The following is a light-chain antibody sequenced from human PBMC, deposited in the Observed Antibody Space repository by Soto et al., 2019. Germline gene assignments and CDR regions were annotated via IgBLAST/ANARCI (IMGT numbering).Light chain of an antibody. CDR1: QSVSSSY. CDR3: QQYGSSPYT. Sequence: EIVLTQSPGTLTLSPGERATLSCRASQSVSSSYLAWYQQKPGQAPRLLIYGASSRATGIPDRFSGSGSGTDFTLTISRLDPEHFAVYYCQQYGSSPYTFGQGTTLEI. V-gene: IGKV3-20*01. J-gene: IGKJ2*01. CDR2: GAS.